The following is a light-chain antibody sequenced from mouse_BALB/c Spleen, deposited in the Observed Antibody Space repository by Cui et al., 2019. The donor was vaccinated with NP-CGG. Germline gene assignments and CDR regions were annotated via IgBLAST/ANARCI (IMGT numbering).Light chain of an antibody. CDR1: TGAVTTSHY. V-gene: IGLV1*01. J-gene: IGLJ1*01. CDR3: ALWYSNHWL. CDR2: GTN. Sequence: QAVVTPESARTTSPGETVTLTCRSSTGAVTTSHYANWVQEKPDHLFTGLIGGTNNRAPGVPARFSGSLIGDKAALTITGAQTEDEAIYFCALWYSNHWLFGGGTKLTVL.